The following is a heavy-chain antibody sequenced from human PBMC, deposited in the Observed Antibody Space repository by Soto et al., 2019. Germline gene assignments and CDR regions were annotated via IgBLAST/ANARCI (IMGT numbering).Heavy chain of an antibody. CDR3: ACDCGYSGFGTAADPPDAFDI. CDR1: GYTFTSYA. D-gene: IGHD5-12*01. J-gene: IGHJ3*02. V-gene: IGHV1-3*01. Sequence: ASVKVSCKASGYTFTSYAMHWVRQAPGQRLEWMGWINAGNGNTKYSQKFQGRVTITRDTSASTAYMELSSLRSEDTAVYYCACDCGYSGFGTAADPPDAFDIWGQGTMVTLSS. CDR2: INAGNGNT.